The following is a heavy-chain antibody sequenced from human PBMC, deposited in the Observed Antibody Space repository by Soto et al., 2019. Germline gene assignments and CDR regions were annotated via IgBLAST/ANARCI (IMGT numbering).Heavy chain of an antibody. D-gene: IGHD2-15*01. Sequence: VQMVQSGAEVKEPGSSVKVSCTNSGDTFSHYVMSWVRQAPGQGLEWMGSLAPISGSPNYAERFEGRLTISADAGTSTMYMELRRLKYDDTAVYYCARIVVGSRRWGQGTMVTVSS. CDR2: LAPISGSP. CDR3: ARIVVGSRR. J-gene: IGHJ3*01. V-gene: IGHV1-69*18. CDR1: GDTFSHYV.